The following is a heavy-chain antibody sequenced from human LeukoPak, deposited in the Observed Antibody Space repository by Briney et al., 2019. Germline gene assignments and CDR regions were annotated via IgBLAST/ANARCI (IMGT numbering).Heavy chain of an antibody. CDR2: IYHSGST. D-gene: IGHD6-19*01. CDR1: GGSISSDNW. V-gene: IGHV4-4*02. J-gene: IGHJ4*02. Sequence: PSGTLSLTCAVSGGSISSDNWWSWVRQPPGKGLEWIGEIYHSGSTNYNPSLQSRVTISVDKSNNHFSLRLTSVTAADTAVYYCATNGWYCLDYWGQGALVTVSS. CDR3: ATNGWYCLDY.